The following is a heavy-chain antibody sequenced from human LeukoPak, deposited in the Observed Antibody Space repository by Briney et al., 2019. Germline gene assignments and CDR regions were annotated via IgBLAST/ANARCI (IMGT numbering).Heavy chain of an antibody. Sequence: GASVKVSCKASGGTFSSYAISWVRQAPGQGLEWMGRIIPILGIANYAQKLQGRVTITADKSTSTAYMELSSLRSEDTAVYYCARDQIAVAGTIDDAFDIWGQGTMVTVSS. CDR3: ARDQIAVAGTIDDAFDI. CDR1: GGTFSSYA. D-gene: IGHD6-19*01. V-gene: IGHV1-69*04. CDR2: IIPILGIA. J-gene: IGHJ3*02.